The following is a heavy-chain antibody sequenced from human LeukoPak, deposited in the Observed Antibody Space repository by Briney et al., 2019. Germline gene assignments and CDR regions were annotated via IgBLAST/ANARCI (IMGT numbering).Heavy chain of an antibody. J-gene: IGHJ4*02. Sequence: GGSLRLSCAASGFTFSSYGMHWVRQAPGKGLGWVAVISYDGGNKYYADSVKGRFTISRDNSKNTLYLQMNSLRAEDTAVYYCARVYCSGGSCYGAPIDYWGQGTLVTVSS. CDR1: GFTFSSYG. V-gene: IGHV3-30*03. D-gene: IGHD2-15*01. CDR3: ARVYCSGGSCYGAPIDY. CDR2: ISYDGGNK.